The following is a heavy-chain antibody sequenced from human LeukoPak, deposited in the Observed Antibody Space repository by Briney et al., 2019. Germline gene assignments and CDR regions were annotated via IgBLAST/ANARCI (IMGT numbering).Heavy chain of an antibody. D-gene: IGHD3-9*01. CDR1: GYTFTGFY. J-gene: IGHJ5*02. CDR2: INPNSGGA. CDR3: AREILTGYNWFDP. V-gene: IGHV1-2*06. Sequence: ASVKVSCKASGYTFTGFYMHWVRQAPGQGLEWMGRINPNSGGANYAQKFQGRVTITTDESTSTAYMELSSLRSEDTAVYYCAREILTGYNWFDPWGQGALVTVSS.